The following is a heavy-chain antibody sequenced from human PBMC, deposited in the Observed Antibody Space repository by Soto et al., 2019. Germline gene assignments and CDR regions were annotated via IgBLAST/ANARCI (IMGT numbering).Heavy chain of an antibody. CDR3: GGGEGALRYFDWPIDY. CDR2: IYYSGST. J-gene: IGHJ4*02. CDR1: GGSTSSYY. V-gene: IGHV4-59*01. D-gene: IGHD3-9*01. Sequence: SETLSLTCTVSGGSTSSYYWSWIRQPPGKGLEWIGYIYYSGSTNYNPSLKSRVTISVDTSKNQFSLKLSSVTAADTAFFYWGGGEGALRYFDWPIDYWGQGTLVTVSS.